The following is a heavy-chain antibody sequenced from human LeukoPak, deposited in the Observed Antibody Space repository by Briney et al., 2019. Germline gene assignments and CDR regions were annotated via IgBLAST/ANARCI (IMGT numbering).Heavy chain of an antibody. CDR3: ARPSSGSGSKPALDY. Sequence: ASVKVSCKASGHTFTGYYMHWVRQAPGQGLEWMGRLNPNSGGTNYAQKFRGRVTMTRDTSISTAYMELRMLRSDDTAVYYCARPSSGSGSKPALDYWGQGTLVTFSS. D-gene: IGHD1-26*01. CDR1: GHTFTGYY. V-gene: IGHV1-2*06. J-gene: IGHJ4*02. CDR2: LNPNSGGT.